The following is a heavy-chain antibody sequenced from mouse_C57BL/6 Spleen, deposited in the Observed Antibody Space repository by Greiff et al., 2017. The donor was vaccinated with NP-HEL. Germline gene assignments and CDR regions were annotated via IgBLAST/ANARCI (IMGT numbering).Heavy chain of an antibody. D-gene: IGHD2-2*01. J-gene: IGHJ4*01. Sequence: EVQLQQSGPELVKPGASVKISCKASGYTFTDYYMNWVKQSHGKSLEWIGDINTNNGGTSYNQKFKGKATLTVDKSSSTAYMELRSLTSEDSAVYYCARSDYGYDYYAMDYWGQGTSVTVSS. CDR1: GYTFTDYY. CDR3: ARSDYGYDYYAMDY. CDR2: INTNNGGT. V-gene: IGHV1-26*01.